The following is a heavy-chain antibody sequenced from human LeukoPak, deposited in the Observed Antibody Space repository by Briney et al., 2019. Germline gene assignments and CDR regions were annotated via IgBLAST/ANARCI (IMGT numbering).Heavy chain of an antibody. CDR3: AKSHLGVPHDY. V-gene: IGHV4-39*01. Sequence: SETLSLNCTVSGGSISSVAYYWGWIRQPPGKGLEWIATIHNTGSTYYNPSLKGRITISIDASRNQISLGLNSVTAADTAIYYCAKSHLGVPHDYWGQGTLVTVSS. CDR2: IHNTGST. J-gene: IGHJ4*02. D-gene: IGHD3-3*01. CDR1: GGSISSVAYY.